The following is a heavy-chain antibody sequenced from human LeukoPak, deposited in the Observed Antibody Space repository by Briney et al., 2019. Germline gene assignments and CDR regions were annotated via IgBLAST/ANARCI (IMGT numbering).Heavy chain of an antibody. Sequence: GGSLRLSCAASGFTFSSYAMSWVRQAPGKGLEWVSAISGSGGSTYYADSVKGRFTISRDNSKNTLYLQMNSLRAEDTAVYYCAKEVYYDSSGYYRALYAFDIWGQGTMVTVSS. CDR3: AKEVYYDSSGYYRALYAFDI. V-gene: IGHV3-23*01. J-gene: IGHJ3*02. CDR2: ISGSGGST. D-gene: IGHD3-22*01. CDR1: GFTFSSYA.